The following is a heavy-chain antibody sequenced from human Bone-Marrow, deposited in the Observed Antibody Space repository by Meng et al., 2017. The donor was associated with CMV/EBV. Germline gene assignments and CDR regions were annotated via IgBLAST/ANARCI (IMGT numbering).Heavy chain of an antibody. CDR3: RGSYQGSDY. CDR1: GFTFSSYW. Sequence: GESLKISCAASGFTFSSYWMSWVRQAPGKGLEWVANIKQDGSEKYYVDSVKGRFTISRDNAKNSLYLQMNSLRAEDTAVYYCRGSYQGSDYWGQGTLVTVSS. D-gene: IGHD1-26*01. J-gene: IGHJ4*02. V-gene: IGHV3-7*01. CDR2: IKQDGSEK.